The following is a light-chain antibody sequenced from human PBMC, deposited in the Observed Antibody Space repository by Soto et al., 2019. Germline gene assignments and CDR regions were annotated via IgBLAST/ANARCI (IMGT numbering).Light chain of an antibody. CDR2: GAS. Sequence: EIVLTQSPGTLSLSPGERATLSCRASQSVSSSYLAWYQLKPGQAPRLLIYGASSRATGISDRFSGSGSGTDFTLTISRLEPEDFAVCYCHQYGSSLPHTFGGGTKVEIK. J-gene: IGKJ4*01. CDR1: QSVSSSY. CDR3: HQYGSSLPHT. V-gene: IGKV3-20*01.